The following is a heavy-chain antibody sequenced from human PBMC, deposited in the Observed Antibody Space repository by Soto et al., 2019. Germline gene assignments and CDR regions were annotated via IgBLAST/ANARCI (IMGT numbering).Heavy chain of an antibody. CDR3: ARCGVVATDYYYYGMDV. J-gene: IGHJ6*02. Sequence: SETLSLTCAVYGGSFSGYYWSWIRQPPGKGLEWIGEINHSGSTNYNPSLKSRVTISVDTSKNQFSLKLSSVTAADTAVYYCARCGVVATDYYYYGMDVWGQGTTVTVSS. CDR2: INHSGST. D-gene: IGHD2-21*01. CDR1: GGSFSGYY. V-gene: IGHV4-34*01.